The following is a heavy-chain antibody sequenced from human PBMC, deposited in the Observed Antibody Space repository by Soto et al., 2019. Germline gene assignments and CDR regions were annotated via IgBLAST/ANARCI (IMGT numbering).Heavy chain of an antibody. CDR2: IYFGGTT. CDR1: GGSISPYY. D-gene: IGHD2-15*01. V-gene: IGHV4-59*08. J-gene: IGHJ4*02. CDR3: ARLGGFFQALDS. Sequence: QVQLQESGPGLVKPSETLSLTCTVSGGSISPYYWSWIRQPPGKGLEWIGYIYFGGTTKYNPSLMGRVSMSVDTSKNQFSLKLTSVTAADTAVYYCARLGGFFQALDSWGQGTLVTVSS.